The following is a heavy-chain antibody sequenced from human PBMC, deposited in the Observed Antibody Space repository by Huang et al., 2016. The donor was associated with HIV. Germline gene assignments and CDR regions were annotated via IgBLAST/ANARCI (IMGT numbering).Heavy chain of an antibody. CDR2: IYSGGTT. CDR1: GFTVSGTY. Sequence: EVQLVESGGGLIQPGGSLRLSGAASGFTVSGTYMSWVRQAPRKGMEGVSVIYSGGTTYFADSVKGRFTFSRDNSKNTVYLQMNSLRADDTAVYYCARGGNTVGYFDNWGQGTLVTVSS. V-gene: IGHV3-53*01. J-gene: IGHJ4*02. D-gene: IGHD1-26*01. CDR3: ARGGNTVGYFDN.